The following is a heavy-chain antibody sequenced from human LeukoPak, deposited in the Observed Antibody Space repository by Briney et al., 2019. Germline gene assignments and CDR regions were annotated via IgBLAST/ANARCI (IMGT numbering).Heavy chain of an antibody. J-gene: IGHJ4*02. Sequence: PGRSLRLSCAASGFTFDDYAMHWVRQAPGKGLEWVSGISWNSGSIGYADSVKGRFTISRDNAKNSLYLQMNSLRAEDMALYYCAKDIIGFWGSGTHFDYWGQGTLVTVSS. CDR2: ISWNSGSI. CDR3: AKDIIGFWGSGTHFDY. V-gene: IGHV3-9*03. D-gene: IGHD3-16*01. CDR1: GFTFDDYA.